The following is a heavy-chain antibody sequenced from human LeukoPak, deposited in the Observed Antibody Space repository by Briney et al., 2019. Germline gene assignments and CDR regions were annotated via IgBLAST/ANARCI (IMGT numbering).Heavy chain of an antibody. J-gene: IGHJ4*02. CDR1: GGSISNYY. D-gene: IGHD5-18*01. CDR2: IYHSGST. V-gene: IGHV4-38-2*02. Sequence: PSETLSLTCTVSGGSISNYYWGWIRQPPGKGLEWIGSIYHSGSTYYNPSLKSRVTISVDTSKNQFSLKLSSVTAADTAVYYCAREVAAWIQPPPYYFDYWGQGTLVTVSS. CDR3: AREVAAWIQPPPYYFDY.